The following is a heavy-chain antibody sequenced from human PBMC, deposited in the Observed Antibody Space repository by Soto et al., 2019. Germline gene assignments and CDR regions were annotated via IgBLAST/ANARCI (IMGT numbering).Heavy chain of an antibody. CDR3: AKFLQIYCSTVSCWAYGMDV. J-gene: IGHJ6*02. CDR2: ISGSGGST. CDR1: GVTFSGYA. Sequence: GGSLRLSCAASGVTFSGYAMSWVRQAPGKGPQWVSVISGSGGSTYYADSVKGRFTISRDNSKNTLYLQMNSLRAEDTAVYYCAKFLQIYCSTVSCWAYGMDVWGQGTTVTVSS. D-gene: IGHD2-2*01. V-gene: IGHV3-23*01.